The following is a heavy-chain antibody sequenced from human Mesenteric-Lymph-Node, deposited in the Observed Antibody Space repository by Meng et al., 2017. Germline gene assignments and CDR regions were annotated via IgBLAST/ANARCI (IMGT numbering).Heavy chain of an antibody. V-gene: IGHV1-69*13. CDR2: IIPIFGTA. J-gene: IGHJ6*02. CDR1: GGTFSSYA. Sequence: SVKVSCKASGGTFSSYAISWVRQAPGQGLEWMGGIIPIFGTANYAQTLQGRVTITADESTSTAYMELSSLRSEDTAVYYCARVFNWNDGGYYGMDVWGQGTTVTVSS. D-gene: IGHD1-1*01. CDR3: ARVFNWNDGGYYGMDV.